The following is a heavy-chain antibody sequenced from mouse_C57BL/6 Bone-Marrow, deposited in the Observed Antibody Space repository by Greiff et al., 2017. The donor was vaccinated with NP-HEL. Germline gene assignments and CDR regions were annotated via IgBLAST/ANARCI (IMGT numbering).Heavy chain of an antibody. CDR2: ISSGGSYT. Sequence: EVQLVESGGDLVKPGGSLKLSCAASGFTFSSYGMSWVRQTPDKRLEWVATISSGGSYTYYPDSVKGRFTISRDNAKNTLYLQMSTLKSDDTAMYYCARLLGLRYYLDYWGQGTTLTVSS. CDR1: GFTFSSYG. V-gene: IGHV5-6*01. CDR3: ARLLGLRYYLDY. D-gene: IGHD2-4*01. J-gene: IGHJ2*01.